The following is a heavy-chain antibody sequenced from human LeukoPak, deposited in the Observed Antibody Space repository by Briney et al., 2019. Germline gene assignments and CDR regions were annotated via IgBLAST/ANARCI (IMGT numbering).Heavy chain of an antibody. D-gene: IGHD3-3*01. Sequence: SETLSLTCTVSGGSISSGSYYWSWIRQPAGKGLEWIGRIYTSESTNYNPSLKSRVTISVDTSKNQFSLKLSSVTAADTAVYYCARSESDFWSGGGGYWGQGTLVTVSS. CDR1: GGSISSGSYY. CDR2: IYTSEST. J-gene: IGHJ4*02. V-gene: IGHV4-61*02. CDR3: ARSESDFWSGGGGY.